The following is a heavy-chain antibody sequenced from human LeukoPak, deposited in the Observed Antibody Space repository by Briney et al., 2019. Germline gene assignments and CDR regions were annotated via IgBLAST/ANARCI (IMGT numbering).Heavy chain of an antibody. J-gene: IGHJ4*02. CDR3: ARAGGYYGSGSYYMYNY. V-gene: IGHV1-69*04. Sequence: ASVTVSCKASGGTFSIYAISWVRQAPGQGLEWMGRIIPILGIANYAQKFQGRVTITADKSTSTAYMELSSLRSEDTAVYYCARAGGYYGSGSYYMYNYWGQGTLVTVSS. CDR2: IIPILGIA. D-gene: IGHD3-10*01. CDR1: GGTFSIYA.